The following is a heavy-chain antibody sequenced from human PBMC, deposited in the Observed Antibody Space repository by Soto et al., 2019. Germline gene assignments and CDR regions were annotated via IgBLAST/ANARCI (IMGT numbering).Heavy chain of an antibody. CDR3: ARRYSSGSYDVFDI. CDR2: IYHIGTT. Sequence: QVQLQESGPGLVKPSETLSLTCTVSDGFSSHYYWSWIRQPPGKELEWIGYIYHIGTTNYNPSLESRVTLSVDTSKNEFSLRLNSVTAADTAVYYCARRYSSGSYDVFDIWGQGTMVTVSS. D-gene: IGHD6-19*01. CDR1: DGFSSHYY. J-gene: IGHJ3*02. V-gene: IGHV4-59*01.